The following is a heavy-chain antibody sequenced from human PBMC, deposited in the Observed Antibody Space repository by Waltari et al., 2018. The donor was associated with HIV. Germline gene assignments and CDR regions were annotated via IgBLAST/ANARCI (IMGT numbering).Heavy chain of an antibody. Sequence: QVQLVQSGAEVKKPGASVKVSCKASGYTFTGYYMPWVRPAPGHGLRWMGLVNPKRGATNYSQKFKCRVTMTRDTSISTAYMELSRLRSDDTAVYYWARDIGYCSSTSCYRFCMDVWGQGTTVTVSS. D-gene: IGHD2-2*02. J-gene: IGHJ6*02. CDR2: VNPKRGAT. CDR1: GYTFTGYY. CDR3: ARDIGYCSSTSCYRFCMDV. V-gene: IGHV1-2*02.